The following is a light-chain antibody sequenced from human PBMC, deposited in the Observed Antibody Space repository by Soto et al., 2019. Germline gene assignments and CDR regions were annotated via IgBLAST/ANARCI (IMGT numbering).Light chain of an antibody. Sequence: EIVLTQSPGTLSLSPTERATLSCRASQSVSINYLAWYQQKPGQAPRLLIYGVSSRATGIPDRFSGSGSGTDFTLTISRLEPEDFAVYYCQHYGDSPPSWTFGQGTKVEIK. CDR3: QHYGDSPPSWT. V-gene: IGKV3-20*01. J-gene: IGKJ1*01. CDR1: QSVSINY. CDR2: GVS.